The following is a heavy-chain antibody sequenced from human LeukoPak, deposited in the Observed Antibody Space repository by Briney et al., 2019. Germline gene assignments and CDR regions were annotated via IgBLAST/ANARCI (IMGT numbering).Heavy chain of an antibody. J-gene: IGHJ4*02. CDR2: IIPIFGTA. CDR1: GGTFSSYA. Sequence: GASVTVSCKASGGTFSSYAISWVRQAPGQGLEWMGGIIPIFGTANYAQKFQGRVTITADESTSTAYMELSSLRSEDTAVYYCARRGPGGYYDSSGYSSFDYWGQGTLVTVSS. CDR3: ARRGPGGYYDSSGYSSFDY. D-gene: IGHD3-22*01. V-gene: IGHV1-69*13.